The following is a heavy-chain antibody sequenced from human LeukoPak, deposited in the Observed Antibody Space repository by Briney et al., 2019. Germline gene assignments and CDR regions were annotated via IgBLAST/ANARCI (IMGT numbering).Heavy chain of an antibody. J-gene: IGHJ4*02. CDR1: GYTFTSYY. CDR3: ARDQRATDGDFDY. Sequence: GASVKVSCKASGYTFTSYYMHWVRQAPGQELERMGIINPSGGSTSYAQKFQGRVTMTRDTSTSTVYMELSSLRSEDTAVYYCARDQRATDGDFDYWGQGTLVTVSS. CDR2: INPSGGST. V-gene: IGHV1-46*01. D-gene: IGHD1-26*01.